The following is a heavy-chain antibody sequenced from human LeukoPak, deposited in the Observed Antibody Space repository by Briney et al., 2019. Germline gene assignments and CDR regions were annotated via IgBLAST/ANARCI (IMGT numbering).Heavy chain of an antibody. CDR1: GGSISSYY. J-gene: IGHJ4*02. CDR3: AADYGGNSAIRF. Sequence: KPSETLSLTCTVSGGSISSYYWSWIRQPPGKGLEWIGYIYYSGSTNYNPSLKSRVTISVDTSKNQFSLKLSSVTAADTAVYYCAADYGGNSAIRFWGQGTLVTVSS. CDR2: IYYSGST. D-gene: IGHD4-23*01. V-gene: IGHV4-59*01.